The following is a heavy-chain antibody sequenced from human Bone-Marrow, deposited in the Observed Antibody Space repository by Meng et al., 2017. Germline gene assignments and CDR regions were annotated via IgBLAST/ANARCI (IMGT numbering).Heavy chain of an antibody. CDR2: IWYDGSNK. CDR1: GFTFRNYG. V-gene: IGHV3-33*01. Sequence: GGSLRLSCAASGFTFRNYGMHWVRRAPGKGLEWVALIWYDGSNKYYADSVKGRFTISRDNSESTMYLQMNSLRGEDTAEYFCARDRGTNLVRGETIEWGYVDYWGQGTPVTVSS. D-gene: IGHD3-10*01. CDR3: ARDRGTNLVRGETIEWGYVDY. J-gene: IGHJ4*02.